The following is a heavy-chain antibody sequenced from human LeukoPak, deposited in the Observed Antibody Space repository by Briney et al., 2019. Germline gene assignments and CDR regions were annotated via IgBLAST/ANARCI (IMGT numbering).Heavy chain of an antibody. D-gene: IGHD3/OR15-3a*01. Sequence: GGSLRLSCAASGLTFSNSSMNWVRQAPGKGLEWVSSISSRGNYVYYADSVRGRFTVSTDNAENSLYLQMNSLSGEDTAVYYCARSGWTNWFDPWGQGTLVTVSS. V-gene: IGHV3-21*01. CDR1: GLTFSNSS. CDR2: ISSRGNYV. J-gene: IGHJ5*02. CDR3: ARSGWTNWFDP.